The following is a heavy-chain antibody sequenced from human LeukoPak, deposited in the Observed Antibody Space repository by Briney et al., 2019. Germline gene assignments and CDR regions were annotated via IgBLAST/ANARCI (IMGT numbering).Heavy chain of an antibody. Sequence: GGSLRLSCAASGFTFSSYATHWVRQAPGKGLEWVAVISYDGSNKYYADSVKGRFTISRDNSKNTLCLQMNSLRAEDTAVYYCARDYYEYWYFDLWGRGTLVTVSS. CDR1: GFTFSSYA. V-gene: IGHV3-30-3*01. CDR3: ARDYYEYWYFDL. J-gene: IGHJ2*01. D-gene: IGHD1-26*01. CDR2: ISYDGSNK.